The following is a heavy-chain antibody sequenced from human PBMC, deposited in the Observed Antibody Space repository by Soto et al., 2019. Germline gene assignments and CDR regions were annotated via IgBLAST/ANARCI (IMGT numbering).Heavy chain of an antibody. V-gene: IGHV3-23*01. CDR1: GFTFSSYA. CDR3: AKPFWGDRTGVPTGFYYCYGMDV. Sequence: GGSLRLSCAASGFTFSSYAMSWVRQAPGKGLEWVSAISGSGGSTYYADSVKGRFTISRDNSENTLYLQMNSLRAEDAAAYCCAKPFWGDRTGVPTGFYYCYGMDVWGQGATVTVSS. J-gene: IGHJ6*02. CDR2: ISGSGGST. D-gene: IGHD7-27*01.